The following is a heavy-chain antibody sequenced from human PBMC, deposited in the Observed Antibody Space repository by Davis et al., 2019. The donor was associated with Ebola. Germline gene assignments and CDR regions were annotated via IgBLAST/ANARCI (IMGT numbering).Heavy chain of an antibody. J-gene: IGHJ5*02. CDR1: GDSISRGGYY. V-gene: IGHV4-30-4*01. Sequence: MPSETLSLTCSVSGDSISRGGYYWSWIRQPPGKGLEWIGYIYNNGNSYFNPSLESRASILVDMSNNQFSLKLISVTVADTAVYYCVRVDCGGDCYPKVFGWFDPWGPGTLVTVSS. D-gene: IGHD2-21*02. CDR2: IYNNGNS. CDR3: VRVDCGGDCYPKVFGWFDP.